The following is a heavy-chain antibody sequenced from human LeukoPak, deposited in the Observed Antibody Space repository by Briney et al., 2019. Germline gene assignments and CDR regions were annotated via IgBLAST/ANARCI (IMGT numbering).Heavy chain of an antibody. CDR2: ISGSGGDT. J-gene: IGHJ4*02. Sequence: TGGSLRLSCAASGFSFSTYAMSWVRQASGKGLEWVAAISGSGGDTDYADSVKGRFTISRDNSKNTLYLQMNSLRAEDTAVYYCAKDIHFLTGYDYWGQGTLVIVSS. V-gene: IGHV3-23*01. CDR1: GFSFSTYA. CDR3: AKDIHFLTGYDY. D-gene: IGHD3/OR15-3a*01.